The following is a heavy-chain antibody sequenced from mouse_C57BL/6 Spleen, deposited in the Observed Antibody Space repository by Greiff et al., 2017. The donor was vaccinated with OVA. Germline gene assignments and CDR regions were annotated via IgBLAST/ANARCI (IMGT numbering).Heavy chain of an antibody. CDR1: GYTFTSYW. CDR2: IYPGSGST. J-gene: IGHJ4*01. V-gene: IGHV1-55*01. Sequence: QVQLKQPGAELVKPGASVKMSCKASGYTFTSYWITWVKQRPGQGLEWIGDIYPGSGSTNYNEKFKSKATLTVDTSSSTAYMQLSSLTSEDSAVYYCARGEPYYYAMDYWGQGTSVTVSS. CDR3: ARGEPYYYAMDY.